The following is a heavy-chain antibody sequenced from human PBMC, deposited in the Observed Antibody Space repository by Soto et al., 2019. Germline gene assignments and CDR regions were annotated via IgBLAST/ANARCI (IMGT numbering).Heavy chain of an antibody. CDR1: GGTFSSYA. Sequence: GASVKVSCKASGGTFSSYAISWVRQAPGQGLEWMGGIIPIFGTANYAQKFQGRVTITADKSTSTAYMELSSLRSEDTAVYYCARDLLRPELGIFGAFDIWGQGTMVTVSS. V-gene: IGHV1-69*06. D-gene: IGHD3-10*02. CDR2: IIPIFGTA. CDR3: ARDLLRPELGIFGAFDI. J-gene: IGHJ3*02.